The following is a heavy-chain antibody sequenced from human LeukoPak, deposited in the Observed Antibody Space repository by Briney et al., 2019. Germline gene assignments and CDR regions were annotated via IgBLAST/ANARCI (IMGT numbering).Heavy chain of an antibody. V-gene: IGHV3-30*03. CDR2: ISYDGSNK. D-gene: IGHD3-3*01. Sequence: GGSLRLSCAASGFTFSSYAMHWVRQAPGKGLEWVAVISYDGSNKYYADSVKGRFTISRDNSKNTLYLQMNSLRAEDTAVYYCARDRSAAVFGVVRRNKVGTLDVWGKGTTVIVSS. CDR1: GFTFSSYA. J-gene: IGHJ6*04. CDR3: ARDRSAAVFGVVRRNKVGTLDV.